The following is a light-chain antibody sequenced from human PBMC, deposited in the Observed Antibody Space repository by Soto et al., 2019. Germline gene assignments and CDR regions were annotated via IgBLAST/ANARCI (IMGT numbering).Light chain of an antibody. Sequence: QSVLTQPPSVSGAPGQRVTISCTGSRSNIGAGYDVHWYQQLPGTAPKLLIYGNSNRPSGVPDRFSGSKSGTSASLAITGLQAEDEADYSCQSYDSSLSGYVVFGGGTKVTVL. V-gene: IGLV1-40*01. CDR3: QSYDSSLSGYVV. CDR1: RSNIGAGYD. J-gene: IGLJ2*01. CDR2: GNS.